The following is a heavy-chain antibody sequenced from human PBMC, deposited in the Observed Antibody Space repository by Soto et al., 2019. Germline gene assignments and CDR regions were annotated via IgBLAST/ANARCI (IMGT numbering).Heavy chain of an antibody. J-gene: IGHJ6*02. CDR2: IYWNDDK. Sequence: SGPTLVNPTQTLTLTCTFSGFSLSTGGVGVGWIRQPPGKAPEWLALIYWNDDKRYSPSLNSRLTITKDTSKNQVVLTMSNMDPVDTATYFRGGYNVLTGYHGYGMDVWGQGTTVTVSS. CDR1: GFSLSTGGVG. CDR3: GGYNVLTGYHGYGMDV. V-gene: IGHV2-5*01. D-gene: IGHD3-9*01.